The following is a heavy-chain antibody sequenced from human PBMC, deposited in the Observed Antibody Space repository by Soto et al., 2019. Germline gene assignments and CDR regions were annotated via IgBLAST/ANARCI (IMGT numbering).Heavy chain of an antibody. CDR2: ITSSSTTI. Sequence: EMQLVASGGGLVQPGGSLRLSRAASGFTFSTYSMNWVRQDPGKGLEWISYITSSSTTIFYADSVKGRFTISRDNAKNSLYLQMNSLRDEDTSVYYCARDNGIAGSFDPWGQGTLVTVSS. V-gene: IGHV3-48*02. J-gene: IGHJ5*02. D-gene: IGHD6-13*01. CDR1: GFTFSTYS. CDR3: ARDNGIAGSFDP.